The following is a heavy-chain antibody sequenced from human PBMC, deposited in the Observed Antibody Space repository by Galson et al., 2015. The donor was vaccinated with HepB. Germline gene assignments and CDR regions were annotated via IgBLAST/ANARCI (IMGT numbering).Heavy chain of an antibody. D-gene: IGHD1-26*01. Sequence: SLKLSCAASGFGFSSYWMTWVRQAPGQGLEWVANIKQDGSEKYYADSVKGRFTIFRDNAKNLLFLEMNSLRVENTAVYYCARREPAPDWGQGTLVTVSS. CDR2: IKQDGSEK. V-gene: IGHV3-7*03. J-gene: IGHJ4*02. CDR3: ARREPAPD. CDR1: GFGFSSYW.